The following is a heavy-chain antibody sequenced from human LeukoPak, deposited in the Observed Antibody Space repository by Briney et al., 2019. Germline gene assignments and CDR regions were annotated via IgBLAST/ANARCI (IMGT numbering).Heavy chain of an antibody. CDR1: GGTFSSYA. D-gene: IGHD3-3*01. CDR2: IIPIFGTA. Sequence: ASVKVSCKASGGTFSSYAISWVRQAPGQGLEWMGGIIPIFGTANYAQKFQGRVTITTDESTSTAYMELSSLRSKDTAVYFCTRQSENFSLDYWGQGTPVTVSS. V-gene: IGHV1-69*05. J-gene: IGHJ4*02. CDR3: TRQSENFSLDY.